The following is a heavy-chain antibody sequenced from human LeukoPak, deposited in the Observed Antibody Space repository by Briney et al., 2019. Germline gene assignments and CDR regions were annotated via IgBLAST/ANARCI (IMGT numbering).Heavy chain of an antibody. CDR1: GGSFNGYY. J-gene: IGHJ4*02. V-gene: IGHV4-34*01. Sequence: SETLSLTCAVYGGSFNGYYWTWVRQPPGKGLEWIGGIHYSGATTYNPSLKRRVTISGDTSRNQVSLRLTSVTAADTADYYCARGRLSAYYFDFWGQGTLVTVSS. CDR3: ARGRLSAYYFDF. CDR2: IHYSGAT.